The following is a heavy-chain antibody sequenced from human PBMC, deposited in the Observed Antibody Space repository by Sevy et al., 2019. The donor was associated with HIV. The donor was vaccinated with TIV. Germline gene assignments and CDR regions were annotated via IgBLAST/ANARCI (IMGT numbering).Heavy chain of an antibody. Sequence: SETLSLTCAVSAASISNYYWTWIRQPPGKGLEWIGHIYYSGSADYNPSLKSRVTILVDTSKNHFSLKLNSVTASDTGVYCCARAIPDYGILTGRNYGVDVWGQGTTVTVSS. V-gene: IGHV4-59*01. CDR3: ARAIPDYGILTGRNYGVDV. CDR2: IYYSGSA. D-gene: IGHD3-9*01. J-gene: IGHJ6*02. CDR1: AASISNYY.